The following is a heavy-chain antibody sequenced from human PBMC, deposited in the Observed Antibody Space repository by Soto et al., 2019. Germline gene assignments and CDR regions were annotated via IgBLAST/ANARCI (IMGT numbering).Heavy chain of an antibody. CDR3: ARVWVQAAAGTTTPWFDP. Sequence: PGGSLRLSCAASGFTFSDYYMSWIRQAPGKGLEWVSYISSSSSYTNYADSVKGRFTISRDNAKNSLYLQMNSLRAEDTAVYYCARVWVQAAAGTTTPWFDPWGQGTLVTVSS. CDR1: GFTFSDYY. V-gene: IGHV3-11*05. J-gene: IGHJ5*02. CDR2: ISSSSSYT. D-gene: IGHD6-13*01.